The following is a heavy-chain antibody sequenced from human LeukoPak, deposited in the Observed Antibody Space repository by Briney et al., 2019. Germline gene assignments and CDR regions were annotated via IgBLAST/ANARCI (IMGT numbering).Heavy chain of an antibody. CDR1: GYXFTNYY. CDR3: ARASSSGGTDGYFDY. V-gene: IGHV1-46*01. Sequence: ASVKVSCKASGYXFTNYYIHWVRQAPGQGLEWMGIINPSGGSTNYAQKFQGRVTMTRDTSTSTVYMELSSLRSEDTAVYYCARASSSGGTDGYFDYWGQGTLVTVSS. CDR2: INPSGGST. J-gene: IGHJ4*02. D-gene: IGHD6-19*01.